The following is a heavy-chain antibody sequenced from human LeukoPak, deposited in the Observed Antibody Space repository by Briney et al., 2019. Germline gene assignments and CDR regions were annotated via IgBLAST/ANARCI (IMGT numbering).Heavy chain of an antibody. V-gene: IGHV3-48*03. CDR1: GFTFSSYE. J-gene: IGHJ5*02. CDR2: ISSSGSTI. Sequence: GGSLRLSCAASGFTFSSYEMNWVRQAPGKGLEWVSYISSSGSTIYYADSVKGRFTISRDNAKNSLYLQMNSLRAEDTAVYYCARVVYGDYEGTNWFDPWGQGTLVTVSS. D-gene: IGHD4-17*01. CDR3: ARVVYGDYEGTNWFDP.